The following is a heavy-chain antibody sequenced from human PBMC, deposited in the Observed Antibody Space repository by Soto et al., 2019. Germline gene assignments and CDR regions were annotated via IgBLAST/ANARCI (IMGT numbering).Heavy chain of an antibody. D-gene: IGHD1-26*01. V-gene: IGHV4-31*03. CDR2: IYYSGST. CDR1: GGSISSGGYY. J-gene: IGHJ4*02. Sequence: SETLSLTCTVSGGSISSGGYYWSWIRQHPGKGLEWIGYIYYSGSTYYNPSLKSRVTISVDTSKNQFSLKLSSVTAADTAVYYCARALREVLQAFDYWGQGTLVTVSS. CDR3: ARALREVLQAFDY.